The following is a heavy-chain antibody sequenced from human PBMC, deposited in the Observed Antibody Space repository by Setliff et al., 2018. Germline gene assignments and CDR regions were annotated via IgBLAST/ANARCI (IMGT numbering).Heavy chain of an antibody. CDR1: GDSIYNHF. CDR3: ARGNSRSSVWYVVPHFDY. Sequence: PSETLSLTCTVSGDSIYNHFWSWVRQPPGKGLEWIGNIYHSGTTYYNPSLKSRLTLSVDTSKNQFSLRLKSVTAADTAVYYCARGNSRSSVWYVVPHFDYWGQGTLVTVSS. CDR2: IYHSGTT. V-gene: IGHV4-4*08. J-gene: IGHJ4*02. D-gene: IGHD6-19*01.